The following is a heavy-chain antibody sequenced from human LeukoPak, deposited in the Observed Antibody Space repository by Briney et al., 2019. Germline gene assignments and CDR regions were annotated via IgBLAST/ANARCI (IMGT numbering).Heavy chain of an antibody. CDR2: IYRGGST. V-gene: IGHV3-53*01. Sequence: GGSLRISCATSGFIVSDNYMTWGRQAPGKGLGWVSVIYRGGSTYYAESVKGRFTISRDNSKNMVYLQMYSLRVEDTAVNYGARGGGYGSGTHYRGGAFDIWGQGTMVTVSS. D-gene: IGHD3-10*01. CDR1: GFIVSDNY. J-gene: IGHJ3*02. CDR3: ARGGGYGSGTHYRGGAFDI.